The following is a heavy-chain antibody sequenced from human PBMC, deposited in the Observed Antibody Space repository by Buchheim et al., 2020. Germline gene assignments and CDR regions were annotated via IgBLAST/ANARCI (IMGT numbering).Heavy chain of an antibody. CDR1: GFTFSSYA. Sequence: QVQLVESGGGVVQPGRSLRLSCAASGFTFSSYAMHWVRQAPGKGLEWVAVISYDGSNKYYADSVKGRFTISRDNSKNTLYLQMNSLRAEDTAVYYCARDRCSGCNYYYYGMDVWGQGTT. J-gene: IGHJ6*02. D-gene: IGHD6-19*01. CDR3: ARDRCSGCNYYYYGMDV. CDR2: ISYDGSNK. V-gene: IGHV3-30-3*01.